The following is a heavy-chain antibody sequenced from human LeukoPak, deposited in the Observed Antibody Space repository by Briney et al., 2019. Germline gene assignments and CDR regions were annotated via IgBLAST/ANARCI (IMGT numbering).Heavy chain of an antibody. J-gene: IGHJ1*01. Sequence: GGSLRLSCASGITFSSYAMSWVRQAPRKGLDWVSAISGSGGSTYYADSVKGRFTISRDNSQNTLYLQMNSLRAEDTAVYYCARDRGAAITVTGPGAHWGQGTLITVSS. V-gene: IGHV3-23*01. CDR3: ARDRGAAITVTGPGAH. CDR1: GITFSSYA. CDR2: ISGSGGST. D-gene: IGHD6-19*01.